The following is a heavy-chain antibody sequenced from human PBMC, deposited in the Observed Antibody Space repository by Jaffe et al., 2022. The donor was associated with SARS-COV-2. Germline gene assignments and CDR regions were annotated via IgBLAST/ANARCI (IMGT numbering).Heavy chain of an antibody. J-gene: IGHJ5*02. CDR3: ARRVVGATFRSWFDP. Sequence: QVQLVQSGAEVKKPGASVKVSCKASGYTFTGYYMHWVRQAPGQGLEWMGWINPNSGGTNYAQKFQGRVTMTRDTSISTAYMELSRLRSDDTAVYYCARRVVGATFRSWFDPWGQGTLVTVSS. D-gene: IGHD1-26*01. V-gene: IGHV1-2*02. CDR1: GYTFTGYY. CDR2: INPNSGGT.